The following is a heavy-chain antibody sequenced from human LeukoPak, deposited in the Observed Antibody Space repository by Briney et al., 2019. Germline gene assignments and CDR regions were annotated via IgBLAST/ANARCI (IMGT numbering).Heavy chain of an antibody. CDR2: IKQDGSEK. CDR1: GFTFSSYW. CDR3: AREGDSSSSLQPCCYYYGMDV. Sequence: GGSLRLSCAASGFTFSSYWMSWVRQAPGKGLEWVANIKQDGSEKYYVDSVKGRFTISRDNAKNSLYLQMNSLRAEDTAVYYCAREGDSSSSLQPCCYYYGMDVWGQGTTVTVSS. D-gene: IGHD6-6*01. J-gene: IGHJ6*02. V-gene: IGHV3-7*01.